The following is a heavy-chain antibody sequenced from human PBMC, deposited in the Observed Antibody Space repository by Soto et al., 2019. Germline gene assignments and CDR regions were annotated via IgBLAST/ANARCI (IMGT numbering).Heavy chain of an antibody. D-gene: IGHD3-10*01. CDR1: GCTFTAHD. V-gene: IGHV3-23*01. CDR3: AFNGSAHPLY. Sequence: GGSLRLSCATSGCTFTAHDQPWVRQAPGKWLDWVSGISPSGDTTYYADSVKGRFTISRDNSKTVLYLQMNSLRAEDSVVDDGAFNGSAHPLYWGQRTLVTVYS. CDR2: ISPSGDTT. J-gene: IGHJ4*02.